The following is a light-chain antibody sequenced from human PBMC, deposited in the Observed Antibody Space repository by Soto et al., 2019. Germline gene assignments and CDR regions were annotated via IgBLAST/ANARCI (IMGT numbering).Light chain of an antibody. CDR1: SSDVGGYNF. V-gene: IGLV2-23*01. CDR3: CSYASTSIYV. Sequence: QSALTQPASVSGSPGQSITISCTGTSSDVGGYNFVSWCQQHPGKAPKLMIYEGTKRPSGVSDRFSGSKSGNTASLTISGLQAQDEADYYCCSYASTSIYVFGTGTKLTVL. CDR2: EGT. J-gene: IGLJ1*01.